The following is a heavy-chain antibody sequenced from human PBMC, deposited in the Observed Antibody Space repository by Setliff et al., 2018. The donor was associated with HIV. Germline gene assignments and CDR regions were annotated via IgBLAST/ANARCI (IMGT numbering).Heavy chain of an antibody. CDR1: GHTFTNVD. D-gene: IGHD6-19*01. V-gene: IGHV1-8*01. CDR2: MNPNTGIS. Sequence: ASVKVSCKASGHTFTNVDIHWLRRATGQGLEWMGWMNPNTGISGYALKFQGRVTMTRNTSISTAYMELSSLRSEETAVYYCARGLAVAGKSYYSYYYMDVWGKGTTVTVSS. J-gene: IGHJ6*03. CDR3: ARGLAVAGKSYYSYYYMDV.